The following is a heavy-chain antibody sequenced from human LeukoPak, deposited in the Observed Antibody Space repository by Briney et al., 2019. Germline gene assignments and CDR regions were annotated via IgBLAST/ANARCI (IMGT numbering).Heavy chain of an antibody. J-gene: IGHJ4*02. CDR2: ISSDGYST. CDR3: VRLVAVPDAYFDY. Sequence: PGGSLRLSCAASGFTFSGYWMHWVRQAPGKGLVWVSRISSDGYSTAYADSVKGRFTISRDNAKNTLYLQMNSLRAEDTAVYYCVRLVAVPDAYFDYWGQGTLVTVSS. V-gene: IGHV3-74*01. CDR1: GFTFSGYW. D-gene: IGHD2-2*01.